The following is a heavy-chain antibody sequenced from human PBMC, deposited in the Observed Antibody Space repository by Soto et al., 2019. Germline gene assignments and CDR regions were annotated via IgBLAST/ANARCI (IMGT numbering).Heavy chain of an antibody. Sequence: QLQLQESGPGLVKPSETLSLTCLVSGDSIRTSAYYWVWIRQPPGKVLEWIGSIDYSVKTSYNPSLKSRVAISIDTSKNLFSLRLNSVTAADTSIYYCVRHPLRGFGVHSWGQGALVTVSS. CDR2: IDYSVKT. J-gene: IGHJ5*02. CDR1: GDSIRTSAYY. D-gene: IGHD2-15*01. V-gene: IGHV4-39*01. CDR3: VRHPLRGFGVHS.